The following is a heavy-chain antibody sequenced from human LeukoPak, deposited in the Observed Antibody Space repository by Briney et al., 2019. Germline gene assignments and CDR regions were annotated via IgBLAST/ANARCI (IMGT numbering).Heavy chain of an antibody. CDR3: ARDNSPTVTTVLSY. Sequence: ASVKVSCKASGYTFTGYSLHWVRQAPGQGLEWMGWINPNTGGTNYAQKFQGRVTMTWDMSIITAYMELSRLTSDDTAVYYCARDNSPTVTTVLSYWGQGTLVTVSS. CDR1: GYTFTGYS. J-gene: IGHJ4*02. CDR2: INPNTGGT. V-gene: IGHV1-2*02. D-gene: IGHD4-17*01.